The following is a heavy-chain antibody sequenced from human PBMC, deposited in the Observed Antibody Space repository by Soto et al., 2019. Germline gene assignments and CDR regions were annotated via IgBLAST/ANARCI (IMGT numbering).Heavy chain of an antibody. V-gene: IGHV3-11*01. D-gene: IGHD3-10*01. J-gene: IGHJ6*02. CDR1: GFTFSDYY. CDR3: ASLYGSGSYFGYYYGMDV. Sequence: QAQLVESGGGLVKPGGSLRLSCAASGFTFSDYYMSWIRQAPGQGLEWVSYISSSGSTIYYADSVKGRLTISRDNAKNSLYLQMNSLRAEDTAVYYCASLYGSGSYFGYYYGMDVWGQGTTVTVSS. CDR2: ISSSGSTI.